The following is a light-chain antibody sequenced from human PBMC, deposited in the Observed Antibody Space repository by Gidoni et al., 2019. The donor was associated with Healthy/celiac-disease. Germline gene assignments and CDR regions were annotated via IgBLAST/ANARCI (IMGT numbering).Light chain of an antibody. CDR3: QQRNSWPLT. Sequence: EIVLTQSPATLSLSAGDRATLTCRASQIVSSYLAWYQQKPGQAPKLLIYDASNVDTGVPARFSGSGSGTDFTLTISSLEPEDFAVYYCQQRNSWPLTFGGGTRVEIK. CDR1: QIVSSY. CDR2: DAS. J-gene: IGKJ4*01. V-gene: IGKV3-11*01.